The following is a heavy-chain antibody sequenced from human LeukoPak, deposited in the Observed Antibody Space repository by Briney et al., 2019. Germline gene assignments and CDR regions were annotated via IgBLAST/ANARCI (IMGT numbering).Heavy chain of an antibody. Sequence: PSETLSLTCAVYGGSLGSYYWSWVRQPPGKGLEWIGEITQSGRTNYNPTLKSRVTISLDTSKNQFSLNLISVAAADTAVYYCAPIFGGYSDFDSWGQGTLVTVSS. J-gene: IGHJ4*02. CDR3: APIFGGYSDFDS. V-gene: IGHV4-34*01. CDR2: ITQSGRT. D-gene: IGHD3-3*01. CDR1: GGSLGSYY.